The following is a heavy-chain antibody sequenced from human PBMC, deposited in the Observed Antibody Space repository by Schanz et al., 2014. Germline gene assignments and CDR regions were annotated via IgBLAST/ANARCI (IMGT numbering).Heavy chain of an antibody. J-gene: IGHJ4*02. V-gene: IGHV3-30-3*01. CDR3: ASPSGYSDYGTYFDF. Sequence: QVQLVESGGGLVKPGGSLRLSCEASEFTFSSYKMNWVRQAPGKGLEWVALISNDGSIKYYADSVEGRFTISRDNSRNTLYLQMNSLRTEDTAVYYCASPSGYSDYGTYFDFWGQGTLVTVSS. D-gene: IGHD5-12*01. CDR2: ISNDGSIK. CDR1: EFTFSSYK.